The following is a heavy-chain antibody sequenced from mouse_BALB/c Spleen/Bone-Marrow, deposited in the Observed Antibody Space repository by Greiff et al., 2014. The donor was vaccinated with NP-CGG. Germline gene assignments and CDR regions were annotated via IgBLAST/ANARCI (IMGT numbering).Heavy chain of an antibody. CDR2: ISTGGSLN. Sequence: EVQVVESGGGLVQPGGSRKLSCAASGFTFSNFGMHWVRQAPEKGLEWVAFISTGGSLNYFASTVKGLFTLSRDNPKNTLFLQMTSLRSEDTAIYFCARSQFYGNYLDYWGQGTTLTVSS. D-gene: IGHD2-1*01. CDR3: ARSQFYGNYLDY. CDR1: GFTFSNFG. J-gene: IGHJ2*01. V-gene: IGHV5-17*02.